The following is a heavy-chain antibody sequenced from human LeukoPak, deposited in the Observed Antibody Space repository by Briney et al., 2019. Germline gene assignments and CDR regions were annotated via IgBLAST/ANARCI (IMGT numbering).Heavy chain of an antibody. CDR1: GVTLSSHA. V-gene: IGHV3-23*01. CDR3: AKDRTVGASYWNFEL. D-gene: IGHD1-26*01. Sequence: GGSLRLSCAASGVTLSSHAMSWAPQAPGKGLEGVTDISSSGSDGKPYYADSVKGRFTISRDSSKNTLFLHMKTLTAEDSAMYYCAKDRTVGASYWNFELSGPSTLGTAS. J-gene: IGHJ2*01. CDR2: ISSSGSDGKP.